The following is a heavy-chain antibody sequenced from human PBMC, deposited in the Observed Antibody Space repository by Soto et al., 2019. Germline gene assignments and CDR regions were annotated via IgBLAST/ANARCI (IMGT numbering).Heavy chain of an antibody. Sequence: SETLSLTCTVSCGSISSSSYYWGWIRQPPGKGLEWIGSIYYSGSTYYNPSLKSRVTISVDTSKNQFSLKLSSVTAADTAVYYCARLGLEWLFDYWGQGTLVT. CDR2: IYYSGST. V-gene: IGHV4-39*01. J-gene: IGHJ4*02. CDR1: CGSISSSSYY. CDR3: ARLGLEWLFDY. D-gene: IGHD3-3*01.